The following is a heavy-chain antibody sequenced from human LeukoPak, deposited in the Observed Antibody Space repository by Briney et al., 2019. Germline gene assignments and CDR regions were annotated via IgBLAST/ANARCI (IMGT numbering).Heavy chain of an antibody. CDR1: GFTFDDYG. D-gene: IGHD3-16*02. V-gene: IGHV3-23*01. J-gene: IGHJ4*02. CDR2: ISGSGGST. CDR3: AKGRWDYVWGSYHRGYPVDY. Sequence: GGSLRLSCAASGFTFDDYGMSWVRQAPGKGLEWVSAISGSGGSTYYADSVKGRFTISRDNSKNTLYLQMNSLRAEDTAVYYCAKGRWDYVWGSYHRGYPVDYWGQGTLVTVSS.